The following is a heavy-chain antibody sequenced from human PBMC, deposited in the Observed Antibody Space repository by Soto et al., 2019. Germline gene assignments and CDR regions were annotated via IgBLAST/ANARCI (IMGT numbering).Heavy chain of an antibody. CDR2: TYYSGST. D-gene: IGHD3-10*01. J-gene: IGHJ4*02. CDR3: ARQRGPFDY. CDR1: GGSISSSSYY. Sequence: SETLSLTCTVSGGSISSSSYYWGWIRQPPGKGLEWIGSTYYSGSTYYNPSLKSRVTISVDTSKNQFSLKLSSVTAADTAVYYCARQRGPFDYWGQGTLVTVSS. V-gene: IGHV4-39*01.